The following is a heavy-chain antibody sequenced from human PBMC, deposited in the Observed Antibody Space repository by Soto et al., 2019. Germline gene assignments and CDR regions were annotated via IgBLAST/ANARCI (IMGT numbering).Heavy chain of an antibody. CDR1: GFTFSSYA. V-gene: IGHV3-64*01. CDR2: ISSNGGST. Sequence: GGSLRLSCAASGFTFSSYAMHWVRQAPGKGLEYVSAISSNGGSTYYANSVKGRFTISRDNSKNTLYLQMGSLRAEDMAVYYCARQRSAPGAFDIWGQGTMVTVSS. D-gene: IGHD1-26*01. CDR3: ARQRSAPGAFDI. J-gene: IGHJ3*02.